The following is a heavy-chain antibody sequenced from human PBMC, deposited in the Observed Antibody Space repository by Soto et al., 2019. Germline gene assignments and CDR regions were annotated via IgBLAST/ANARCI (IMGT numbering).Heavy chain of an antibody. CDR3: AKPLRDFWSGYYYYYGMDV. J-gene: IGHJ6*02. CDR1: GFTFSSYG. D-gene: IGHD3-3*01. Sequence: GALRLSCAASGFTFSSYGMHWVRQAPGKGLEWVAVISYDGSNKYYADSVKGRFTIPRDNSKNTLYLQMNSLRAEDTAVYYCAKPLRDFWSGYYYYYGMDVWGQGTTVTAP. V-gene: IGHV3-30*18. CDR2: ISYDGSNK.